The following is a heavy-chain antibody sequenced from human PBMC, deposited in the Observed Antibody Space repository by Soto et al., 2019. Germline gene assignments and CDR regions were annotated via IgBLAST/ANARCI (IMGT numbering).Heavy chain of an antibody. V-gene: IGHV1-69*01. CDR1: GGTFSSYA. D-gene: IGHD2-15*01. CDR2: FIPIFGTA. J-gene: IGHJ6*02. Sequence: QVQLVQSGAEVKKPGSSVKVSCKAPGGTFSSYAISWVRQAPGQGLEWMGGFIPIFGTAKYAQKFQGRVTITAEESTSTGYMELSSLRSEDTAVYYCARSQGGSSSLDIYYYYYYGMDVWGQGTTVTVSS. CDR3: ARSQGGSSSLDIYYYYYYGMDV.